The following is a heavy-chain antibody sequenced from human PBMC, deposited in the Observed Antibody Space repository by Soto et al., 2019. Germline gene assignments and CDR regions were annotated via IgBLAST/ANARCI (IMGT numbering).Heavy chain of an antibody. CDR2: ISSSSSTI. CDR3: ARLRSYDFWSGLPRPYDY. Sequence: GGSLRLSCAASGFTFSSYSMNWVRQAPGKGLEWVSYISSSSSTIYYAHSVKGRFTISRDNAKNSLYLQMNSLRAEDTAVYYCARLRSYDFWSGLPRPYDYWGQGTLVTVSS. CDR1: GFTFSSYS. V-gene: IGHV3-48*01. J-gene: IGHJ4*02. D-gene: IGHD3-3*01.